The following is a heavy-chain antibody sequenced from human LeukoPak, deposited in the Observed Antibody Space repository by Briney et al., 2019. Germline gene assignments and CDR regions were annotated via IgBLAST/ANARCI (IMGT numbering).Heavy chain of an antibody. V-gene: IGHV1-18*01. CDR3: ARETTVNYYYYYMDV. Sequence: GASVKVSCMASGYTFTSYGISWVRQAPGQGLEWMGWISAYNGNTNYAQKLQGRVTMTTDTSTSTAYVELGSLRSDDTAVYYCARETTVNYYYYYMDVWGKGTTVTVSS. CDR1: GYTFTSYG. CDR2: ISAYNGNT. D-gene: IGHD4-11*01. J-gene: IGHJ6*03.